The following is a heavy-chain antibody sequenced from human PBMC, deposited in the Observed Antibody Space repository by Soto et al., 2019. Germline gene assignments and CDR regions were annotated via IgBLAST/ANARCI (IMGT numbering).Heavy chain of an antibody. J-gene: IGHJ6*02. CDR3: ARDNSSWAPWYYYYGMDV. V-gene: IGHV1-69*01. D-gene: IGHD6-13*01. CDR2: IIPIFGTA. Sequence: QVQLVQSGAEVKKPGSSVKVSCKASGGTFSSYAISWVRQAPGQGLEWMGGIIPIFGTANYAQKFQGRVTITADESTSTAYMELSSLRSEDPAVYYCARDNSSWAPWYYYYGMDVWGQGTTVTVSS. CDR1: GGTFSSYA.